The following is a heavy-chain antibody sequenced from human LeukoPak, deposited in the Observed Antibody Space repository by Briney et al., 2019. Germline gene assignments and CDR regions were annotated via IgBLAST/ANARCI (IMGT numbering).Heavy chain of an antibody. CDR2: ISYDGSNK. CDR1: GFTFSSYG. D-gene: IGHD6-13*01. CDR3: ATPIAAAVIDY. J-gene: IGHJ4*02. V-gene: IGHV3-30*03. Sequence: GRSLRLSCAASGFTFSSYGMHWVRQAPGKGLEWVAVISYDGSNKYYADSVKGRFTISRDNSKNTLYLQMSSLRAEDTAVYYCATPIAAAVIDYWGQGTLVTVSS.